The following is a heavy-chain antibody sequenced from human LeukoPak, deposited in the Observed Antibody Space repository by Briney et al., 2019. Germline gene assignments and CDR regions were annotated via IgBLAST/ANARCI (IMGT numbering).Heavy chain of an antibody. Sequence: SQTLSLTCTVSGGSIRSGSYYWSWLRQPAGKGLEWIGRIYTSGSANYHPSLKSRVTISVDTSKNQFSLKLSSVTAADTAVYYCVRESSGWRSLQVRGNWLDPWGQGTLVTVSS. CDR2: IYTSGSA. CDR3: VRESSGWRSLQVRGNWLDP. J-gene: IGHJ5*02. D-gene: IGHD6-19*01. CDR1: GGSIRSGSYY. V-gene: IGHV4-61*02.